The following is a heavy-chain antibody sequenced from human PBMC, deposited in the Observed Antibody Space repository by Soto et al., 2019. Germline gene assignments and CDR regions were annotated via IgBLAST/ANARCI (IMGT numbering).Heavy chain of an antibody. Sequence: QVQLQESGPGLVKPSQTLSLTCTVSGGSISSGHYYWSWIRQPPGKGLEWIGYIYYTGSTYYVPSLKSRVTISADTSQNQFSLKLSSGTAADTAVYYCARAILVRQLGYCGQGTRVMVSS. CDR1: GGSISSGHYY. CDR3: ARAILVRQLGY. D-gene: IGHD6-13*01. CDR2: IYYTGST. J-gene: IGHJ4*02. V-gene: IGHV4-30-4*01.